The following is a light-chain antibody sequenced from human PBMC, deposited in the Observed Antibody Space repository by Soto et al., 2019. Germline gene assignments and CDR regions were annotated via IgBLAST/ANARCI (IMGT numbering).Light chain of an antibody. J-gene: IGLJ1*01. CDR2: EVS. Sequence: LTQPASVSGSPGQSITISCTGTSSDVGSYNLVSWYQQHPGKATKLMIYEVSKRPSGVSNRFSGSKSGNTASLTISGLQAEDEADYYCCSYAGSSSLVFGTGTKVTVL. CDR3: CSYAGSSSLV. V-gene: IGLV2-23*02. CDR1: SSDVGSYNL.